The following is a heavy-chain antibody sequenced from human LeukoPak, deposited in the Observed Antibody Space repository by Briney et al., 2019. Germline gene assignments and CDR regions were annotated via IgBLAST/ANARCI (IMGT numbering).Heavy chain of an antibody. D-gene: IGHD5-18*01. CDR3: ARQGGYSYGYTNY. CDR2: IYYSGST. V-gene: IGHV4-39*01. Sequence: PSETLSLTCTVSGGSISSSSYYWGWIRQPPEKGLEWIGSIYYSGSTYCNPSLKSRVTISVDTSKNQFSLKLSSVTAADTAVYYCARQGGYSYGYTNYWGQGTLVTVSS. J-gene: IGHJ4*02. CDR1: GGSISSSSYY.